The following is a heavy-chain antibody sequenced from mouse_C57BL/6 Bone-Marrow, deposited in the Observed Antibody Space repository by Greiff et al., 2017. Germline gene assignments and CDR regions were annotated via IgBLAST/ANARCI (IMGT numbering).Heavy chain of an antibody. D-gene: IGHD1-1*01. V-gene: IGHV1-69*01. Sequence: QSQLQQPGAELLMLGAPVKLSCKASGYTFTSYWLHWVKQRPGQGLEWIGEIDPSVSYTNYNQKFKGKSPLLVDKSSSTAYMRLSSLTSEDSAVYYCAREGYYYGSSSFAYWGQGTLVT. CDR2: IDPSVSYT. CDR3: AREGYYYGSSSFAY. J-gene: IGHJ3*01. CDR1: GYTFTSYW.